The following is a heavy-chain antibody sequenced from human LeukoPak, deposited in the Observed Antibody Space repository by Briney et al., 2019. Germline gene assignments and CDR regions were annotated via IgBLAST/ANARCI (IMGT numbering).Heavy chain of an antibody. V-gene: IGHV4-34*01. CDR2: INHSGST. CDR3: ASLYYDILTGYRHNWFDL. D-gene: IGHD3-9*01. Sequence: PSETLSLTCAVYGGSFSGYYWSWIRQPPGKGLEWIGEINHSGSTNYNPSLKSRVTISVDTSKNQFSLKLSSVTAADTAVYYCASLYYDILTGYRHNWFDLWGQGTLVTVSS. CDR1: GGSFSGYY. J-gene: IGHJ5*02.